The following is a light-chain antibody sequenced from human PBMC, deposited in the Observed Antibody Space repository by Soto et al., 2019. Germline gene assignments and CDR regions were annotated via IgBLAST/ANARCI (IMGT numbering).Light chain of an antibody. Sequence: EILLTQSPGTLSLSPGERATLSCRASQSLYSNYVAWYQQKPGQAPRLLIYGASNRATGIPDRFSGSGSGTDFTLTVSRLEPEDFAVYYCQQYTNSFPWTFGQGTKVDIK. CDR1: QSLYSNY. V-gene: IGKV3-20*01. CDR2: GAS. J-gene: IGKJ1*01. CDR3: QQYTNSFPWT.